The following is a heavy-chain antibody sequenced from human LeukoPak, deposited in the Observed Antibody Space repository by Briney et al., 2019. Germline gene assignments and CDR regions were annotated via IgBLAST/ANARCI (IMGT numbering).Heavy chain of an antibody. CDR3: ARVDDSSSCPDY. J-gene: IGHJ4*02. Sequence: PGGSLRLSCAASGFTFINYWMSWVRQALGKGLEWVANIKEDGSETYYVDSVKGRFTISRDNAKNLLYLEMNSLRAEDAALYYCARVDDSSSCPDYWGQGTLVTVSS. V-gene: IGHV3-7*01. CDR1: GFTFINYW. D-gene: IGHD6-19*01. CDR2: IKEDGSET.